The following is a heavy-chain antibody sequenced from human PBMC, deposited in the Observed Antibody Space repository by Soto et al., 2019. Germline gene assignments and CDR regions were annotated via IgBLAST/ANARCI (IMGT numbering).Heavy chain of an antibody. D-gene: IGHD1-20*01. CDR3: ASYNASLAPTNWFDP. Sequence: QVQLVQSGAEVKKPGSSVKVSCKASGGTFSSYTISWVRQAPGQGLEWMGRIIPILGIANYAQKFQGRVTITADKSXTTAYMELSSLRSEDTAVYYCASYNASLAPTNWFDPWGQGTLVTVSS. CDR2: IIPILGIA. J-gene: IGHJ5*02. CDR1: GGTFSSYT. V-gene: IGHV1-69*02.